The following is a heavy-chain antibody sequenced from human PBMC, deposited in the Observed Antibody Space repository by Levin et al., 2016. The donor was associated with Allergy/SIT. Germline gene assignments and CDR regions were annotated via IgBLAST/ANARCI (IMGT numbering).Heavy chain of an antibody. Sequence: WIRQPPGKGLEWIGEINHSGSTNYNPSLKSRVTISVDTSKNQFSLKLSSVTAADTAVYYCARGQIVATIRFGDYYGMDVWGQGTTVTVSS. J-gene: IGHJ6*02. D-gene: IGHD5-12*01. V-gene: IGHV4-34*01. CDR2: INHSGST. CDR3: ARGQIVATIRFGDYYGMDV.